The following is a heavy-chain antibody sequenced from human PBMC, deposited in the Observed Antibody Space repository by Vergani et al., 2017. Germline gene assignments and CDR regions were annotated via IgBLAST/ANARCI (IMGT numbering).Heavy chain of an antibody. V-gene: IGHV3-30*02. CDR2: IRYDGSNK. D-gene: IGHD2-15*01. J-gene: IGHJ4*02. CDR1: GFTFSSYG. CDR3: AEDREDCRGCSTIGGFDY. Sequence: VQLVESGGGLVKPGGSLRLSCAASGFTFSSYGMHWVRQAPGKGLEWVAFIRYDGSNKYYADSVKGRFTISRDNSKNTLYLQMNSLRAEDTAVYYCAEDREDCRGCSTIGGFDYWGQGTLVTVSS.